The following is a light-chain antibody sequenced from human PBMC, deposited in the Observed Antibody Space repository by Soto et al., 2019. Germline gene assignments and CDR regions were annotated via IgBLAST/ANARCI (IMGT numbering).Light chain of an antibody. CDR1: QGIGVR. CDR3: QQYENLPT. Sequence: IQMSQSPSSLSASIGDRFTITCRASQGIGVRLAWFQQKPGKAPQYLIQSASILLSGVPSRFRGSGSGTDFTFTISRLQPEDIATYYCQQYENLPTFGQGTRLEIK. J-gene: IGKJ5*01. CDR2: SAS. V-gene: IGKV1D-16*01.